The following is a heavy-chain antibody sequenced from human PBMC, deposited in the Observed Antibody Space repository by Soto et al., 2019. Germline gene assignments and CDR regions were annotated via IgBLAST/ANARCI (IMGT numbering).Heavy chain of an antibody. J-gene: IGHJ4*02. D-gene: IGHD2-21*02. CDR2: IYYAGSP. Sequence: QLQLQESGPGLVKPSETLSLTCTVSGGSISSTGHYWGWIRQPPGKGLEWIGNIYYAGSPYYNPSLKSRVTISVDTSKNDFSLTLPSVTAADTAVYYCARLMGVVTVDYWGQGALVTVSS. CDR1: GGSISSTGHY. CDR3: ARLMGVVTVDY. V-gene: IGHV4-39*02.